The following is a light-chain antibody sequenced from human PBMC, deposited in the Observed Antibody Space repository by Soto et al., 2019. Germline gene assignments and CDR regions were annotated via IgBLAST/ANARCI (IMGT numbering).Light chain of an antibody. CDR2: DVS. CDR3: QQYNNWPFS. V-gene: IGKV3-15*01. CDR1: QGVTTN. J-gene: IGKJ5*01. Sequence: DIVMTHSTATLSVSPGEGATLSCRAGQGVTTNFAWYQQKSGQSPRLLIYDVSTRATGVPARFSGTGSETDFTLTISGLQSDDSAVYFCQQYNNWPFSFGQGTRLEI.